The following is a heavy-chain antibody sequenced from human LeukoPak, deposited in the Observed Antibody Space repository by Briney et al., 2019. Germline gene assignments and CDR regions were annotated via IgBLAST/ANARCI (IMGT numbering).Heavy chain of an antibody. CDR3: ARDPPIYQGISSYYYGMDV. Sequence: PGGSLRLSCAASGFTFSSYSMNRVRQAPGKGPEWVSSISSRSSYIYYADSVKGRFTISRDNANNSLYLQMNSLRAEDTAVYYCARDPPIYQGISSYYYGMDVWCQGTTVTVSS. CDR1: GFTFSSYS. CDR2: ISSRSSYI. J-gene: IGHJ6*02. D-gene: IGHD3-3*02. V-gene: IGHV3-21*01.